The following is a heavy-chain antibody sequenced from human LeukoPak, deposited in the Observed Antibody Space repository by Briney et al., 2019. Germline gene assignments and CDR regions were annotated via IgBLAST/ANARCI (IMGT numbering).Heavy chain of an antibody. CDR2: IIPIFGTA. Sequence: SVKVSCKASGGTFSSYAISWVRQAPGQGLEWMGGIIPIFGTANYAQKFQGRVTITTDESTSTAYMELSSLRSEDTAVYYCARVVGAPNSGWYYFDYWGQGTLVTVSS. D-gene: IGHD6-19*01. CDR1: GGTFSSYA. V-gene: IGHV1-69*05. CDR3: ARVVGAPNSGWYYFDY. J-gene: IGHJ4*02.